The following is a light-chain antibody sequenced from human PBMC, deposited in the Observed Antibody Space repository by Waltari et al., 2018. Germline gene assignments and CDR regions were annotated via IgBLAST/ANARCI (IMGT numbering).Light chain of an antibody. CDR2: GKD. CDR1: SLTPSY. Sequence: SSELTQDPAVSVALGQTVRITCQGDSLTPSYASWYQLKPGQAPVLVIYGKDKRPSGIPDRISGYSSGATSSLTITGAQAEDEADYYCSSRNGRANQVVFAGGTKVTVL. V-gene: IGLV3-19*01. CDR3: SSRNGRANQVV. J-gene: IGLJ3*02.